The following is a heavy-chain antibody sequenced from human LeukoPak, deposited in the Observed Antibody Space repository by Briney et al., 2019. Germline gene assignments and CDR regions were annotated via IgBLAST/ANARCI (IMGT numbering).Heavy chain of an antibody. V-gene: IGHV3-21*01. CDR1: GFTFSDYS. CDR2: ISSRSTSI. J-gene: IGHJ4*02. D-gene: IGHD1-26*01. CDR3: ARDDRVGALL. Sequence: GGSLRLSCAASGFTFSDYSMNWVRQAPGKGLEWVSSISSRSTSIYYADSVKGRFTISRDSAKRLVYLQMNSLRAEDTAVYYCARDDRVGALLWGQGTLVTVSS.